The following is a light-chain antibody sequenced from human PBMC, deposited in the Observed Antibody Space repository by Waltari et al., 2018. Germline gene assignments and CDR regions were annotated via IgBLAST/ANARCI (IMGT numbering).Light chain of an antibody. V-gene: IGLV2-14*03. J-gene: IGLJ3*02. CDR1: SSDVGGDNY. CDR2: DVN. Sequence: QSALTQPASVSGSPGQSITISCTGRSSDVGGDNYVPWYQQHPGKAPKLMIVDVNNRASGVSNRFSGSKSGNTASLTISGLQVEDEAEYYCCSFTRSSTWVFGGGTKLTVL. CDR3: CSFTRSSTWV.